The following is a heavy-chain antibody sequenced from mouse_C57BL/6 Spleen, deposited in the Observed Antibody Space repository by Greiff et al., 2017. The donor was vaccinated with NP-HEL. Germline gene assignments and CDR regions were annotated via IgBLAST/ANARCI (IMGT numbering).Heavy chain of an antibody. D-gene: IGHD2-3*01. Sequence: QVQLQQSGADLVRPGTSVKVSCKASGYAFTNYLIEWVKQRPGQGLEWIGVINPGSGGTNYNEKFKGKATLTADKSSSTAYMQLSSLTSEDSAVYFCARGGYYPYYAMDYWGQGTSVTVSS. CDR3: ARGGYYPYYAMDY. CDR1: GYAFTNYL. J-gene: IGHJ4*01. CDR2: INPGSGGT. V-gene: IGHV1-54*01.